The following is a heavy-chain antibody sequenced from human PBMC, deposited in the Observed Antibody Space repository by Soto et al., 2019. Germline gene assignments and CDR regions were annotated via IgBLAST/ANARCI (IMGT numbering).Heavy chain of an antibody. D-gene: IGHD6-19*01. CDR2: IIPIFGTA. CDR3: ARGEGQWLVRGCAFDI. V-gene: IGHV1-69*13. J-gene: IGHJ3*02. Sequence: SVKVSCKASGGTFSSYAISWVRQAPGQGLEWMGGIIPIFGTANYAQKFQGRVTITADGSTSTAYMELSSLRSEDTAVYYCARGEGQWLVRGCAFDIWGQGTMVTVSS. CDR1: GGTFSSYA.